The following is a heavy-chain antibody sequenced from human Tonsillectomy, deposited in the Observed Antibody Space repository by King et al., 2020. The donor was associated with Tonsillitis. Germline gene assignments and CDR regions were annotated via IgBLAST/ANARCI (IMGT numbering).Heavy chain of an antibody. D-gene: IGHD3-10*01. V-gene: IGHV1-2*02. CDR3: AKVGTAYGAFDI. Sequence: QLVQSGAEVKKPGASVKVYCKASGYTFTGYHMHWVRQARGQGLEWMGWISPNSGGTNYAQMFQGRVTMTRDTSITTAYMELSGLGSDDTAGYYCAKVGTAYGAFDIWGQGTMVTVSS. CDR2: ISPNSGGT. CDR1: GYTFTGYH. J-gene: IGHJ3*02.